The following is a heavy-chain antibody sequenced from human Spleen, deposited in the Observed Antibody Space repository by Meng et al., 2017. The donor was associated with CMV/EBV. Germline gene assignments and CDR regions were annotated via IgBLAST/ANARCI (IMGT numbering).Heavy chain of an antibody. D-gene: IGHD2-2*02. CDR3: ARVHIVVVPAAIPGSFDP. CDR1: GGSISSSYY. J-gene: IGHJ5*02. Sequence: SETLSLTCTVSGGSISSSYYWGWIRQPPGKGLEWIGSIYYSGSTYYNPSLKSRVTISVDTSKNQFSLKLSSVTAADTAVYYCARVHIVVVPAAIPGSFDPWGQGTLVTVSS. V-gene: IGHV4-39*07. CDR2: IYYSGST.